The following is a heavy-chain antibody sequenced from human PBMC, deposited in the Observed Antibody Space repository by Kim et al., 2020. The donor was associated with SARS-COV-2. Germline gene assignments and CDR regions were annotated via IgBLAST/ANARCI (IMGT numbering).Heavy chain of an antibody. CDR3: AKDILGRGSSGWYTYFDY. D-gene: IGHD6-19*01. V-gene: IGHV3-9*01. J-gene: IGHJ4*02. Sequence: KGRFTISRDNAKNSLYLQMNSLRAEDTALYYCAKDILGRGSSGWYTYFDYWGQGTLVTVSS.